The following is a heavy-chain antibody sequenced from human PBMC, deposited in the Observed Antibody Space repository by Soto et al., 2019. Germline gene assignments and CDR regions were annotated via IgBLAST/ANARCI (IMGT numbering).Heavy chain of an antibody. CDR2: ISFDGRNK. CDR3: AKEASWGGGCYPDYLYY. Sequence: QVQLVESGGGVVQPGRSLRLSCAASGFTFSSYGMHWVRQAPGKGLEWVALISFDGRNKYYADSVKGRITISRDNFKNTQYLHLNSLRAEDTAVYYGAKEASWGGGCYPDYLYYWGQGTLVNVSS. V-gene: IGHV3-30*18. J-gene: IGHJ4*02. CDR1: GFTFSSYG. D-gene: IGHD2-21*02.